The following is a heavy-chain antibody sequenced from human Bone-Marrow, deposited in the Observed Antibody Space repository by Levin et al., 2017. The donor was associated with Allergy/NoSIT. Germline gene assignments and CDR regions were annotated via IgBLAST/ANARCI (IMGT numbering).Heavy chain of an antibody. D-gene: IGHD1/OR15-1a*01. CDR3: AKLPEEHINLDY. V-gene: IGHV3-23*01. Sequence: PGGSLRLSCAASGFTFSSYSMSWVRQAPGKGLEWVSVISGNGDTTYYADSVKGRFTISRDNSKNTVFLQMNSLRADDTALYYCAKLPEEHINLDYWGQGTLVTVSS. CDR1: GFTFSSYS. J-gene: IGHJ4*02. CDR2: ISGNGDTT.